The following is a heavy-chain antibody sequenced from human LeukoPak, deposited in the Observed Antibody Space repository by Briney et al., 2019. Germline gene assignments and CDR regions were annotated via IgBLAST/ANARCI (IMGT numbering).Heavy chain of an antibody. V-gene: IGHV4-34*01. Sequence: SETLSLTCAVYGGSFSGYYWSWIRQPPGKGLEWIGEINHSGSTNYNPSLKSRVTISVDTSKDQFSLKLSFVTAADTAVYYCARDRYDILTGSYYFDYWGQGTLVTVSS. CDR1: GGSFSGYY. CDR3: ARDRYDILTGSYYFDY. J-gene: IGHJ4*02. CDR2: INHSGST. D-gene: IGHD3-9*01.